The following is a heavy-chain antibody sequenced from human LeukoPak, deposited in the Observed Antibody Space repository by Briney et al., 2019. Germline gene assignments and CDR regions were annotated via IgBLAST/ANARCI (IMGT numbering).Heavy chain of an antibody. CDR3: AREHHDVLSRVGFDY. CDR2: VNTDGSSK. CDR1: GFTFSTYW. D-gene: IGHD3-16*01. Sequence: GGSLRLPCAASGFTFSTYWMHWVRQAPGKGPMWVSRVNTDGSSKLYADSVKGRFTISRDNAKSTLYLEMNSLRVEDTAVYYCAREHHDVLSRVGFDYWGQGILVTVAS. V-gene: IGHV3-74*01. J-gene: IGHJ4*02.